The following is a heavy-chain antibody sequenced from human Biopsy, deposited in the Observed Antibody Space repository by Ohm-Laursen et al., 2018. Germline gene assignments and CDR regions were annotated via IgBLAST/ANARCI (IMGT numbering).Heavy chain of an antibody. CDR3: VRGVDYYDPYHYYALDV. Sequence: SDTLSPTCAVYGESFNGYYWSWIRQTPGKGLEWIGEINHSGRTSYNPSLKSRVTISVDTSKNQFSLKVRSVTAADTAVYYCVRGVDYYDPYHYYALDVWGQGTTVTVSS. V-gene: IGHV4-34*01. J-gene: IGHJ6*02. D-gene: IGHD3-22*01. CDR1: GESFNGYY. CDR2: INHSGRT.